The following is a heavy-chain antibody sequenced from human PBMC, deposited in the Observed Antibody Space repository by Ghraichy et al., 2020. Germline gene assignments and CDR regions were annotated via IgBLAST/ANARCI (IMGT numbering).Heavy chain of an antibody. CDR3: ARHGASGWSYFDA. CDR1: GATFSSFV. D-gene: IGHD6-19*01. Sequence: SVKVSCKASGATFSSFVFSWVRQAPGQGLEWMGKILPIFGIPNYAQQFQGRLTITADKSTSTAYMELSSLGSDDTAVYYCARHGASGWSYFDAWGQGTLVTVSS. J-gene: IGHJ4*02. V-gene: IGHV1-69*04. CDR2: ILPIFGIP.